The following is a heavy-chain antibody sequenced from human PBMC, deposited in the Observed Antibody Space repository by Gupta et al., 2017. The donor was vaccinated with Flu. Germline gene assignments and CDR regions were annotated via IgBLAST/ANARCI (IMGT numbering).Heavy chain of an antibody. J-gene: IGHJ4*02. Sequence: QLQLQESGPGLVKPSETLSLTCTVSGGSIGSSSYYWGWIRPPPGEGLAWIGSIYHSGSTPYNPSHKRRGTMSGDTSKNPFSLKLSSVTAADTAVYYCARAEASSGSYYNYYFDYWGQGTLVTVSS. D-gene: IGHD3-10*01. CDR3: ARAEASSGSYYNYYFDY. V-gene: IGHV4-39*01. CDR1: GGSIGSSSYY. CDR2: IYHSGST.